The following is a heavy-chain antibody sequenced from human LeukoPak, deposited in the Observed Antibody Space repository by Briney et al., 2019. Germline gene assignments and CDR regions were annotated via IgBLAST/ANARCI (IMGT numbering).Heavy chain of an antibody. V-gene: IGHV3-21*01. CDR3: ARAVCSSTSCYFDY. CDR2: ISSSSSYI. D-gene: IGHD2-2*01. J-gene: IGHJ4*02. CDR1: GFTFSSYS. Sequence: PGGSLRLSCAASGFTFSSYSVNWVRQAPGKGLEWDSSISSSSSYIYYAGSVKGRFTISRDNAKNSLYLQMNSLRAEDTAVYYCARAVCSSTSCYFDYWGQGTLVTVSS.